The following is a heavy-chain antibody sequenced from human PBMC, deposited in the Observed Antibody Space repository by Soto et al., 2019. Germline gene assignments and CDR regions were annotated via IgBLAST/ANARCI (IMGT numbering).Heavy chain of an antibody. CDR2: IIPIFGTA. D-gene: IGHD2-15*01. V-gene: IGHV1-69*01. J-gene: IGHJ5*02. Sequence: QVQLVQSGAEVKKPGSSVKVSCTASGGTFSSYAISWVRQAPGQGLEWMGGIIPIFGTANYARKFQGRATITVDESTSTAYSELSSLRSEDTAVYYCARVLTKRYCSGGSCYEGWFDTWSQGTLVTVSS. CDR3: ARVLTKRYCSGGSCYEGWFDT. CDR1: GGTFSSYA.